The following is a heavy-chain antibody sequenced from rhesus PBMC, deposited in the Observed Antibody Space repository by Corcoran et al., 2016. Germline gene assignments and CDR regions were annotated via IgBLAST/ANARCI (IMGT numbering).Heavy chain of an antibody. CDR1: GGSISSSY. CDR3: ARDVSVAAKGDFDY. CDR2: IYGSGSIT. J-gene: IGHJ4*01. V-gene: IGHV4-169*02. Sequence: QLQLQESGPGLVKPSETLSVTCAVSGGSISSSYWSWIRQAPGKGLEWIGDIYGSGSITNYNPTLKSRVNLSVDTSKNQLSRKLSSVTTADTAVYYCARDVSVAAKGDFDYWGQGVLVTVSS. D-gene: IGHD4-29*01.